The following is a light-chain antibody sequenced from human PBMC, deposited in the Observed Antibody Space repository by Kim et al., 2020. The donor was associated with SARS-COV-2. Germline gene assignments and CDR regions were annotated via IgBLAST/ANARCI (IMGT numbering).Light chain of an antibody. V-gene: IGKV3-15*01. CDR3: QQYNNWPPYT. CDR1: QSVSSN. CDR2: GAS. Sequence: EIVMTQSPATLSVSPGERATLSCRASQSVSSNLAWYQQKPGQAPRLLIHGASTRATGVPARFSGSGSGTEFTLTISSLQSEDFAVYYCQQYNNWPPYTFGQGTKVEI. J-gene: IGKJ2*01.